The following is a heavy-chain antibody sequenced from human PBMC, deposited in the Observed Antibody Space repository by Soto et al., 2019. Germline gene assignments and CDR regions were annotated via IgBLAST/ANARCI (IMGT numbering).Heavy chain of an antibody. CDR1: GFSLSNARMS. D-gene: IGHD3-10*01. CDR3: ARIRGWGWLGPNDY. CDR2: IFSNDAK. Sequence: SGPTLVNPTEPLTLTCTVSGFSLSNARMSVSWIRQPPGRALEWLAHIFSNDAKSYSASLKNRLTISKDTSKSQVVLTMTKMDPVDTATYYCARIRGWGWLGPNDYWGQGTLVTVSS. J-gene: IGHJ4*02. V-gene: IGHV2-26*01.